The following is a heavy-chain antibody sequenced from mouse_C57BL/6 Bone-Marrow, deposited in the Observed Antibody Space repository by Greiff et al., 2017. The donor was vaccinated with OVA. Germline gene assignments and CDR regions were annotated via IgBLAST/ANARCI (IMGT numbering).Heavy chain of an antibody. Sequence: QVQLQQSGAELARPGASVKLSCKASGYTFTSYGISWVKQRTGQGLEWIGEIYPRSGNTYYNEKFKGKATLTADKSSSTAYMELRSLTSEDSAVYFCARERGYSNYEDYYAMDYWGQGTSVTVSS. CDR3: ARERGYSNYEDYYAMDY. CDR2: IYPRSGNT. V-gene: IGHV1-81*01. D-gene: IGHD2-5*01. J-gene: IGHJ4*01. CDR1: GYTFTSYG.